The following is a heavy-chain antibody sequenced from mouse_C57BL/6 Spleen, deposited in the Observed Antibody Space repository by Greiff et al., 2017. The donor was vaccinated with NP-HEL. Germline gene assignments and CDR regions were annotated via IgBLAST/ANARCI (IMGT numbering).Heavy chain of an antibody. Sequence: EVQLQQSGPELVKPGASVKISCKASGYTFTDYYMNWVKQSHGKSLEWIGDINPNNGGTSYNQKFKGKATLTVDKSSSTAYMELRSLTSEDSAVYYCARNYYYGSSYPSFDYWGQGTTLTVSS. J-gene: IGHJ2*01. CDR3: ARNYYYGSSYPSFDY. V-gene: IGHV1-26*01. CDR1: GYTFTDYY. D-gene: IGHD1-1*01. CDR2: INPNNGGT.